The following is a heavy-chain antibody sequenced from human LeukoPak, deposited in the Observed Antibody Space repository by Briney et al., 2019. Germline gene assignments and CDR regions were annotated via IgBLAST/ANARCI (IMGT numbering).Heavy chain of an antibody. J-gene: IGHJ4*02. CDR2: ISAYNGNT. D-gene: IGHD2-15*01. V-gene: IGHV1-18*01. CDR1: GYTFTSYG. CDR3: AREGRYCSGGSCYLDY. Sequence: ASVKVSCKASGYTFTSYGISWVRQAPGQGLEWMGWISAYNGNTNYAQKLQGRVTTTTDTSTSTAYMELRSLRSDDTAVYYCAREGRYCSGGSCYLDYWGQGTLVTVSS.